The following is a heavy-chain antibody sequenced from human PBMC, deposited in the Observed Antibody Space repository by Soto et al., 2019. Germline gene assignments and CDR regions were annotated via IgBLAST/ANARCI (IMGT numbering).Heavy chain of an antibody. D-gene: IGHD3-22*01. CDR3: AKVSYYYDSSGYSGDY. CDR2: ISYDGSNR. Sequence: QVQLVESGGGVVQPGRSLRLSCAASGFTFSSYGMHWVRQAPGKGLEWVAVISYDGSNRYYADSVKGRFTISRDNSKNTLYLQMNSLRAEDTAVYYCAKVSYYYDSSGYSGDYWGQGTLVTVSS. J-gene: IGHJ4*02. CDR1: GFTFSSYG. V-gene: IGHV3-30*18.